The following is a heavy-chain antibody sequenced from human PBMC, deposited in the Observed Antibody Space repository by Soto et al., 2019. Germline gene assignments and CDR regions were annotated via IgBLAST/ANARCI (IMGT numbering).Heavy chain of an antibody. V-gene: IGHV4-39*01. CDR1: GGSISSSSYY. Sequence: SXTLSLTGTVSGGSISSSSYYWGLIRQPPGKRLEWMGSIYYSGSTYYNPSLKSRVTISVDTSKNQFSLKLSSVTAADTAVYYCARHPPYGPLDHWGQGTLVTVSS. CDR3: ARHPPYGPLDH. D-gene: IGHD4-17*01. J-gene: IGHJ4*02. CDR2: IYYSGST.